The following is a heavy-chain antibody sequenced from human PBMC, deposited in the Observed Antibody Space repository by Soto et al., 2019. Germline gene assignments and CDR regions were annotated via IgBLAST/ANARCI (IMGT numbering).Heavy chain of an antibody. J-gene: IGHJ4*02. CDR2: VNPSGGHT. CDR3: ARGGHVVVVTAALDY. Sequence: QVQLMQSGAEVNKPGASVKVSCKASGDTFTDYYIHWVRQAPGQGLEWMGTVNPSGGHTTYAQHFLGRVTMTRDTSTSTFYMELTSLTSDDTAIYYCARGGHVVVVTAALDYWGQGTLVTVSS. D-gene: IGHD2-21*02. CDR1: GDTFTDYY. V-gene: IGHV1-46*01.